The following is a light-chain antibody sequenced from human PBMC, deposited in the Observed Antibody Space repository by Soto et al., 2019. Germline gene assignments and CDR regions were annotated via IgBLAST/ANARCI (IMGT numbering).Light chain of an antibody. CDR2: KAS. J-gene: IGKJ1*01. CDR3: QQYNSYSGT. CDR1: QSISSW. V-gene: IGKV1-5*03. Sequence: DIQMTQSPSTLSASVGDRVTITCRASQSISSWLAWYQQKPGKAPKLLIHKASSLESGVPSRFSGSGSGTEFTLTISSRQPDDFATYYCQQYNSYSGTFGQGTKVEIK.